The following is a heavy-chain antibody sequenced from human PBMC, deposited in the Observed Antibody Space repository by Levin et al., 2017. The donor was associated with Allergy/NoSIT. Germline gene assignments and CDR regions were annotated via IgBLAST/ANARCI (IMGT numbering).Heavy chain of an antibody. J-gene: IGHJ4*02. V-gene: IGHV3-30*04. D-gene: IGHD5-12*01. Sequence: GGSLRLSCAASGFTFSSYAMHWVRQAPGKGLEWVAVISYDGSNKYYADSVKGRFTISRDNSKNTLYLQMNSLRAEDTAVYYCASDYSGYDLEAQDYWGQGTLVTVSS. CDR1: GFTFSSYA. CDR2: ISYDGSNK. CDR3: ASDYSGYDLEAQDY.